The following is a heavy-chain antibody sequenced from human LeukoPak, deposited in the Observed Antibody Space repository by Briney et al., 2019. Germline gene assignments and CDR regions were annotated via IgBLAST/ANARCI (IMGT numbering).Heavy chain of an antibody. D-gene: IGHD3-9*01. CDR3: AREFSGLRYFDMSQTGKYNRFDP. CDR1: GGTFSSYA. J-gene: IGHJ5*02. Sequence: ASVKVSCKASGGTFSSYAISWVRQAPGQGLEWMGRIIPILGIANYAQKFQGRVTITADKSTSTAYMELSSLRSEDTAVYYCAREFSGLRYFDMSQTGKYNRFDPWGQGTLVTVSS. V-gene: IGHV1-69*04. CDR2: IIPILGIA.